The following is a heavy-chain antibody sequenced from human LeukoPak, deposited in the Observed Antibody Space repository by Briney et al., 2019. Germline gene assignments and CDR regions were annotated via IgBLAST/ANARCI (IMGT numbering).Heavy chain of an antibody. D-gene: IGHD6-13*01. Sequence: GGSLRLSCAASGFTFSTYAMSWVRQAPGKGLEWVSAISGSGGRTYSADSVKGRFTISRDNSKNTLYLQMNSLRGEDTAVYYCAKDERYSSSPPDYWGQGTLVTVSS. J-gene: IGHJ4*02. V-gene: IGHV3-23*01. CDR1: GFTFSTYA. CDR2: ISGSGGRT. CDR3: AKDERYSSSPPDY.